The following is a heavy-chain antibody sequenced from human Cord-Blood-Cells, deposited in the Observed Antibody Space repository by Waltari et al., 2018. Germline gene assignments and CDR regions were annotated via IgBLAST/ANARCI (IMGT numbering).Heavy chain of an antibody. Sequence: QITLKESGPTLVKPTQTLTLTCTFSGFSLSTSGVGVGWIRQPPGKALEWLALIYWDDDKRYSPSRKSRLTITKDTSKNQVVLTMTNMDPVDTATYYCAATCWSSSCLDYWGQGTLVTVSS. CDR2: IYWDDDK. D-gene: IGHD6-13*01. V-gene: IGHV2-5*02. CDR1: GFSLSTSGVG. CDR3: AATCWSSSCLDY. J-gene: IGHJ4*02.